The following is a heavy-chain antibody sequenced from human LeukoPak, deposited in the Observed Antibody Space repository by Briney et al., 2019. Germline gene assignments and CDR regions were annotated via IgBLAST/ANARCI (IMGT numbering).Heavy chain of an antibody. CDR1: GFTVSSNY. CDR3: ARVRMILGVVIIPRPFDS. Sequence: GGSLRLSCAASGFTVSSNYMSWVRQAPGKGLEWVAVMSYDGINNYVADSVKGRFTISRDNSKNTLYLQMNSLRTEDTALYYCARVRMILGVVIIPRPFDSWGQGTLVTVSS. CDR2: MSYDGINN. V-gene: IGHV3-30-3*01. D-gene: IGHD3-3*01. J-gene: IGHJ4*02.